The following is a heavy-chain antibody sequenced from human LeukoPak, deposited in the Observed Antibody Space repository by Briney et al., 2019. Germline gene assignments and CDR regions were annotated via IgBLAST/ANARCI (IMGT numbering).Heavy chain of an antibody. CDR1: GGSISSSSYY. J-gene: IGHJ6*03. D-gene: IGHD3-22*01. CDR2: IYYSGST. CDR3: ARISMTVVGSGYYYYMDV. Sequence: SETLSLTCTVSGGSISSSSYYWGWIRQPPGKGLEWIGSIYYSGSTYYNPSLKSRVTISVDTSKNQFSLKLSSVTAADTAVYYCARISMTVVGSGYYYYMDVWGKGTTVTISS. V-gene: IGHV4-39*07.